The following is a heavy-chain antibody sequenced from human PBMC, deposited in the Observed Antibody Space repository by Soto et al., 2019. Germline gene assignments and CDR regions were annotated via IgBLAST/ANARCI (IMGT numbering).Heavy chain of an antibody. J-gene: IGHJ6*02. D-gene: IGHD2-8*01. CDR1: GFTFSSYG. CDR2: IWYDGSNK. V-gene: IGHV3-33*01. Sequence: GGSLRLSCAASGFTFSSYGMHWVRQAPGKGLEWVAVIWYDGSNKYYADSVKGRFTISRDNSKNTLYLQMNSLRAEDTAVYYCARGYCTNGVCHLSYYYYGMDVWGQGTTVTVSS. CDR3: ARGYCTNGVCHLSYYYYGMDV.